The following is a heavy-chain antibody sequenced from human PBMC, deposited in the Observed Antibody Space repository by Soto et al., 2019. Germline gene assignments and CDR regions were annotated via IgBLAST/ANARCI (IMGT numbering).Heavy chain of an antibody. CDR1: GLHFSEYY. D-gene: IGHD6-13*01. Sequence: SLTHSCDAYGLHFSEYYMSWVRQGPEKRLEWVSVISWDGGSTDYADSVKGRFTISRDSCNKSLYLQMNSLRIEDTAIYYCAKDIAAGGQYYFDYWGHGTLVTVSS. V-gene: IGHV3-43*01. J-gene: IGHJ4*01. CDR2: ISWDGGST. CDR3: AKDIAAGGQYYFDY.